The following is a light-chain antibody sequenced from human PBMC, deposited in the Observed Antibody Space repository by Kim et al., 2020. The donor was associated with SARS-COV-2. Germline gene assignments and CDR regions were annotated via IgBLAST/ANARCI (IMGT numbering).Light chain of an antibody. CDR3: QQSYSSPWT. J-gene: IGKJ1*01. Sequence: ASVGDRVTITCRASHSISSYLNWYQQKPGKVPNLLIHDASSLQSGVPSRFSGSGSGTDFTLSISSLQPEDFATYYCQQSYSSPWTFGQGTKVDIK. CDR1: HSISSY. CDR2: DAS. V-gene: IGKV1-39*01.